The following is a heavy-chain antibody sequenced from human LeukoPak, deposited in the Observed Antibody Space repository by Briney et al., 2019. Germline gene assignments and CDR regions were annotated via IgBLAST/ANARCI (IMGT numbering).Heavy chain of an antibody. J-gene: IGHJ4*02. Sequence: HGESLKISCKGSGYSFTSYWIGWVRQTPEKGLEWMGVIYPGDSDTRYSPSFQGQVTISADKSIDTAYLQWSSLKASDTAIYFCARPATVGGIYYFDYWGQGTLVTVSS. D-gene: IGHD3-16*02. CDR1: GYSFTSYW. V-gene: IGHV5-51*01. CDR3: ARPATVGGIYYFDY. CDR2: IYPGDSDT.